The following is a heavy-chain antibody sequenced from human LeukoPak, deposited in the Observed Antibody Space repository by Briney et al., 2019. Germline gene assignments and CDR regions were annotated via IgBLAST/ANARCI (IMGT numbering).Heavy chain of an antibody. Sequence: GGSLRLSCAASGFTFSSYWMSWVRQAPGKGLEWVANIKQDGSEKYYVDSVKGRFTISRDNAKNSLYLQMNSLRAEDTAVYYCARQDCSSTSCYGNFDYWGQGTLVTVSS. J-gene: IGHJ4*02. CDR3: ARQDCSSTSCYGNFDY. CDR2: IKQDGSEK. D-gene: IGHD2-2*01. V-gene: IGHV3-7*01. CDR1: GFTFSSYW.